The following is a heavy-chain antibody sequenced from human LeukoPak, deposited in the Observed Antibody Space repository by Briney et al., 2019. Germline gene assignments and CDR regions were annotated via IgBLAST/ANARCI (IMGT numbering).Heavy chain of an antibody. J-gene: IGHJ4*02. Sequence: GASVKVSCKASGYTFTSYGISWVRQAPGQGLEWMGWISAYNGNTNYAQKLQGRVTMTTDTSTSTAYMELRSLRSDDTAVYYCARDRKYQLPGGYFDYWGQGTLVTVSS. CDR3: ARDRKYQLPGGYFDY. CDR1: GYTFTSYG. CDR2: ISAYNGNT. V-gene: IGHV1-18*01. D-gene: IGHD2-2*01.